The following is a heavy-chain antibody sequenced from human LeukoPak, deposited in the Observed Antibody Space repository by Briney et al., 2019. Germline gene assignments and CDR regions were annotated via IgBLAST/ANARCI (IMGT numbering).Heavy chain of an antibody. J-gene: IGHJ4*02. D-gene: IGHD3-22*01. CDR1: GFSFSNYN. V-gene: IGHV3-21*01. Sequence: GGSLRLSCAASGFSFSNYNMNWVRQAPGRGLEWVSSISSSSSYIYYADSLKGRFTISRDNAKNSLYLQVNSLRAEDTAVYYCARLYYDGSGADYWGQGTLVTVSS. CDR2: ISSSSSYI. CDR3: ARLYYDGSGADY.